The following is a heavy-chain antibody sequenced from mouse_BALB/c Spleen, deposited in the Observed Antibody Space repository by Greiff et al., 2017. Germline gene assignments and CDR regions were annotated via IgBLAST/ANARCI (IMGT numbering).Heavy chain of an antibody. CDR3: AREDYGNYEAWFAY. Sequence: EVKVVESGGGLVKPGGSLKLSCAASGFTFSGYAMSWVRQSPEKRLEWVAEISSGGSYTYYPDTVTGRFTISRDNAKNTLYLEMSSLRSEDTAMYYCAREDYGNYEAWFAYWGQGTLVTVSA. V-gene: IGHV5-9-4*01. J-gene: IGHJ3*01. D-gene: IGHD2-1*01. CDR2: ISSGGSYT. CDR1: GFTFSGYA.